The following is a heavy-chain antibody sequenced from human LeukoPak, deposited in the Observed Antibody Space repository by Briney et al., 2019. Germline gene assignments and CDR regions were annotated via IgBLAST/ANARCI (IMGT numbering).Heavy chain of an antibody. D-gene: IGHD4-23*01. CDR3: ARRAVVIGVGYFDY. CDR2: IYPGDSDI. V-gene: IGHV5-51*01. Sequence: GESLKISCKGSGYSFTTYWIGWVRRMPGKGLEWMGIIYPGDSDIRISPSFQGQVTISVDKSISTAYLQWSSLKASDTAMYYCARRAVVIGVGYFDYWGQGTLVTVSS. CDR1: GYSFTTYW. J-gene: IGHJ4*02.